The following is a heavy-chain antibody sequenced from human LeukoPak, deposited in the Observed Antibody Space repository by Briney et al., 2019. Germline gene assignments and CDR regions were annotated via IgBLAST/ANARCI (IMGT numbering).Heavy chain of an antibody. V-gene: IGHV4-39*07. D-gene: IGHD3-10*01. CDR3: ASGPRLVALRGVYFDY. CDR2: IYYSGST. Sequence: SETLSLTCTVSGGSISSSSYYWGWIRQPPGKGLEWIGSIYYSGSTYYNPSLKSRVTISVDTSKNQFSLKLSSVTAADTAVYYCASGPRLVALRGVYFDYWGQGTLVTVSS. CDR1: GGSISSSSYY. J-gene: IGHJ4*02.